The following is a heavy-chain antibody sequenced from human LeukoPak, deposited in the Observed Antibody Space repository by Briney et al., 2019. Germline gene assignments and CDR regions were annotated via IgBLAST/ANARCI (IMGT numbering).Heavy chain of an antibody. V-gene: IGHV3-21*01. J-gene: IGHJ6*02. CDR2: ISSSSSYM. CDR1: GFTFSSYS. CDR3: ARDRSTTHYGMDV. D-gene: IGHD4-11*01. Sequence: GGSLRLSCAASGFTFSSYSMNWVRQAPGKGLEWVSSISSSSSYMYYADSVKGRFTISRDNAKNSLYLQMNSLRAEDTAVYYCARDRSTTHYGMDVWGQGTTVTVSS.